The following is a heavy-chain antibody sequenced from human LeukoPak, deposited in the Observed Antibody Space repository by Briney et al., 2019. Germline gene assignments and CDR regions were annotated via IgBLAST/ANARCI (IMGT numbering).Heavy chain of an antibody. Sequence: GGSLRLSCAASGFTFSSYAMSWVRQAPGKAPEWVSAIFQSGGTTYYADSVRGRFTISRDNSKNTLYLQMNSLRAEDTAVYYCAKDIVVVPAAAFDPWGQGSLVTVSS. D-gene: IGHD2-2*01. J-gene: IGHJ5*02. V-gene: IGHV3-23*01. CDR1: GFTFSSYA. CDR2: IFQSGGTT. CDR3: AKDIVVVPAAAFDP.